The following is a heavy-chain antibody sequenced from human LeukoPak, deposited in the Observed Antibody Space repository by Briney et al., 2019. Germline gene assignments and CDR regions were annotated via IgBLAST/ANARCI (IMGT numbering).Heavy chain of an antibody. V-gene: IGHV3-23*01. CDR1: GFIFSNYT. CDR2: ISGRSDNT. CDR3: AKWGDYDVLTGYYVSDF. J-gene: IGHJ4*02. Sequence: PGASLRLSCAASGFIFSNYTMYWVRQAPGKGLEWVSAISGRSDNTYYADSVKGRFTLSRDSSKNTLYLQMNSLRADDTAVYYCAKWGDYDVLTGYYVSDFWGQGTLVIVSS. D-gene: IGHD3-9*01.